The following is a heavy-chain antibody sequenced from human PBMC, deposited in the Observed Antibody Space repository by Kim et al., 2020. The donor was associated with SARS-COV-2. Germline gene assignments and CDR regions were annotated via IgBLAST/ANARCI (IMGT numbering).Heavy chain of an antibody. CDR3: AIAADNGWFDP. J-gene: IGHJ5*02. V-gene: IGHV1-24*01. Sequence: IYAQKCQGRVTMTEDTSTDTAYMELSSLRSEDTAVYYCAIAADNGWFDPWGQGTLVTVSS. D-gene: IGHD2-8*01.